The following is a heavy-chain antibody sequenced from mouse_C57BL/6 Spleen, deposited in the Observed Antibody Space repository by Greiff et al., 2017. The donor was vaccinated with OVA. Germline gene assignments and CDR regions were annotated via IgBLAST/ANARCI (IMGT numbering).Heavy chain of an antibody. CDR3: TRRGYYGSSFWYFDV. J-gene: IGHJ1*03. V-gene: IGHV1-15*01. CDR2: IDPETGGT. Sequence: QVQLKQSGAELVRPGASVTLSCKASGYTFTDYEMHWVKQTPVHGLEWIGAIDPETGGTAYNQKFKGQAILTADKSSSTAYMELRRLTSEDSAVYYGTRRGYYGSSFWYFDVWGTGTTVTVSS. D-gene: IGHD1-1*01. CDR1: GYTFTDYE.